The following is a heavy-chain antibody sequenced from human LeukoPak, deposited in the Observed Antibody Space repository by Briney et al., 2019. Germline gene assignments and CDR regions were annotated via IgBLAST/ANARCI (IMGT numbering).Heavy chain of an antibody. CDR3: TRDEDWYYYYMDV. CDR2: IRSKAYGGTT. J-gene: IGHJ6*03. Sequence: GGSLRLSCTGSGFTFGDYAMTWVRQAPGKGLEWVGFIRSKAYGGTTEYAASVKGRFTISRDDSKSIAYLQMNSLKTEDTAVYYCTRDEDWYYYYMDVWGKGTTVTISS. D-gene: IGHD3-9*01. V-gene: IGHV3-49*04. CDR1: GFTFGDYA.